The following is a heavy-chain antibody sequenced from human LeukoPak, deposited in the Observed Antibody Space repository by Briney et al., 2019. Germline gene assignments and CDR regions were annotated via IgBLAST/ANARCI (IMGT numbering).Heavy chain of an antibody. D-gene: IGHD5-12*01. J-gene: IGHJ4*02. V-gene: IGHV3-7*01. CDR2: IKQDGSEK. CDR1: GFTFSSYA. Sequence: PGGSLRLSCAASGFTFSSYAMSWVRQAPGKGLEWVANIKQDGSEKYYVDSVKGRFTISRDNAKNSLYLQMNSLRAEDTAVYYCAREPAFHSGYDYGLDYWGQGTLVTVSS. CDR3: AREPAFHSGYDYGLDY.